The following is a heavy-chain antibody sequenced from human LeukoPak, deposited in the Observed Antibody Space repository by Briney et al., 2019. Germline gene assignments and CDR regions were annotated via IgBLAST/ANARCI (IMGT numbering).Heavy chain of an antibody. CDR3: ASFSVVPAYFDY. CDR2: IYYSGST. Sequence: PSETLSLTCTVSGGSISSYYWSWIRQPPGKGLEWIGYIYYSGSTNCNPSLKSRVTISVDTSKNQFSLKLSSVTAADTAVYYCASFSVVPAYFDYWGQGTLVTVSS. V-gene: IGHV4-59*08. CDR1: GGSISSYY. D-gene: IGHD2-2*01. J-gene: IGHJ4*02.